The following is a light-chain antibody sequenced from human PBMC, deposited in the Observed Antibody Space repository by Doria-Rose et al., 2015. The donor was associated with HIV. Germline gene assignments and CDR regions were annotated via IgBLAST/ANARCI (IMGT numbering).Light chain of an antibody. V-gene: IGKV1-39*01. Sequence: IRMTQSPPSLSASVGDRVTITCRASQSTGSFLNWYQQKPGKAPKLLIYAASSLQNRVPSRISGSGSGTDFTLTISSLQPEDFATYFCQQSYSTPLTFGGGTKVEIK. J-gene: IGKJ4*01. CDR2: AAS. CDR3: QQSYSTPLT. CDR1: QSTGSF.